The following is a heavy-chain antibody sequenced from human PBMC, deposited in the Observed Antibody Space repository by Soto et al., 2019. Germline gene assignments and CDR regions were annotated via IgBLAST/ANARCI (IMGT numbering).Heavy chain of an antibody. J-gene: IGHJ4*02. CDR1: GFTFSGYS. Sequence: GGSLRLSCAASGFTFSGYSMNWVRQAPGKGLEWVSSISSSSSYIYYADSVKGRFTISRDNAKNSLYLQMNSLRAEDTAVYYCARDPSSSSFPFDYWGQGTLVTVS. V-gene: IGHV3-21*01. D-gene: IGHD6-6*01. CDR3: ARDPSSSSFPFDY. CDR2: ISSSSSYI.